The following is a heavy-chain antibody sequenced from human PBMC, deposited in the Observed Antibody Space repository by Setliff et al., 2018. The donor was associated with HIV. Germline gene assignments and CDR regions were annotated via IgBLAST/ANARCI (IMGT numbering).Heavy chain of an antibody. CDR2: ISGSDGNT. CDR1: CNMFSTFG. J-gene: IGHJ4*01. V-gene: IGHV1-18*01. CDR3: ARAGAVETTHFDS. Sequence: PEKVSCKASCNMFSTFGITWLRQAPGQGPEWVGWISGSDGNTNYAQEFRGRVTVTIDTSTCTAYMQLRTLSSDDTAVYYCARAGAVETTHFDSWGHGTLVTVSS. D-gene: IGHD1-7*01.